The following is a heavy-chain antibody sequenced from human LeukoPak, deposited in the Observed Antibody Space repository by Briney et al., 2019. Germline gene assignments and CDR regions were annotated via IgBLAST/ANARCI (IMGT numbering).Heavy chain of an antibody. CDR1: GDTFSRDA. J-gene: IGHJ4*02. Sequence: SVKVSCKASGDTFSRDAINWVRQAPGQGLEWMGGIIPKFGTANYAQKFQGRVTITADESTSTAYMELNSLRSEDTAVYYCARGIYYNSGSHPPYLDYWGQGTLVTVSS. CDR2: IIPKFGTA. CDR3: ARGIYYNSGSHPPYLDY. V-gene: IGHV1-69*13. D-gene: IGHD3-10*01.